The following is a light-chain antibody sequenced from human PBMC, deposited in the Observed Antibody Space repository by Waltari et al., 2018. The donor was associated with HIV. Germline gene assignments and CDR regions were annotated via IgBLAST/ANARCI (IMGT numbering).Light chain of an antibody. CDR1: NIRSKS. J-gene: IGLJ3*02. V-gene: IGLV3-21*04. CDR2: DDN. Sequence: SYVLTQPPSVSVDPGETARITCGGTNIRSKSVQWYQQKPGQAPVMVIYDDNDRPPGIPERFSGSSSGNTATLTISRVEAGDEADYYCQVWDTTTDQWVFGGGTELAVL. CDR3: QVWDTTTDQWV.